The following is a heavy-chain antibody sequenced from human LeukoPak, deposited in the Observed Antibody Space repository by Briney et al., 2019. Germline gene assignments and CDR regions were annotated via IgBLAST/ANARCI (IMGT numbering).Heavy chain of an antibody. CDR3: ASAAYCGGDCYSHYYYYGMDV. V-gene: IGHV1-69*13. CDR2: IIPIFGTA. CDR1: GGTFSTYA. Sequence: SVKVSCKASGGTFSTYAISWVRQAPGQGLEWMGGIIPIFGTANYAQKFQGRVTITADESTSTAYMELSSLRSEDTAVYYCASAAYCGGDCYSHYYYYGMDVWGQGTTVTVSS. J-gene: IGHJ6*02. D-gene: IGHD2-21*02.